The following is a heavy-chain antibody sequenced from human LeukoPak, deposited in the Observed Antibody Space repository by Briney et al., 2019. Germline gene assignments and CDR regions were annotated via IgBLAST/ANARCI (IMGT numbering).Heavy chain of an antibody. CDR2: TYYRSKWYN. CDR3: ARDGYYYDKARLNWFDP. D-gene: IGHD3-22*01. CDR1: GDSVSSNSAA. J-gene: IGHJ5*02. Sequence: SQTLSLTCAISGDSVSSNSAAWNWIRQSPSRGLEWLGRTYYRSKWYNDYAVSVKSRITINPDTSKNQFSLQLNSVTPEDTAVYYCARDGYYYDKARLNWFDPWGQGTLVTVSS. V-gene: IGHV6-1*01.